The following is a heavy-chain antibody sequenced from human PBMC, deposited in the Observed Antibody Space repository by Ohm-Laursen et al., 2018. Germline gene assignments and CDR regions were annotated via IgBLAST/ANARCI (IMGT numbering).Heavy chain of an antibody. J-gene: IGHJ4*02. V-gene: IGHV3-72*01. CDR2: SRDKANSYTT. D-gene: IGHD1-20*01. Sequence: SLRLSCTAPGFIFRNFGMHWVRQAPGKGLELVARSRDKANSYTTAYVASVKGRFSISRDDSKNSLYLQMNSLKTEDTAVYYCARGKITGIDVGLDYWGQGILVTVSS. CDR1: GFIFRNFG. CDR3: ARGKITGIDVGLDY.